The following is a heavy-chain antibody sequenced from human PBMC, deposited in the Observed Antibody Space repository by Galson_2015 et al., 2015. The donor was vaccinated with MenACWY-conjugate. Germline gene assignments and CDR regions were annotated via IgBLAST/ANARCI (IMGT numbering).Heavy chain of an antibody. CDR1: GGTFSSYA. J-gene: IGHJ6*02. V-gene: IGHV1-69*13. Sequence: SVKVSCKASGGTFSSYAIGWVRQAPGQGLEWMGGIIPIFGTANYAQKFQGRVTITADESTSTAYMELSSLRSEDTAVYYCAREAYDFWSGYWAKTYGMDVWGQGTTVTVSS. D-gene: IGHD3-3*01. CDR2: IIPIFGTA. CDR3: AREAYDFWSGYWAKTYGMDV.